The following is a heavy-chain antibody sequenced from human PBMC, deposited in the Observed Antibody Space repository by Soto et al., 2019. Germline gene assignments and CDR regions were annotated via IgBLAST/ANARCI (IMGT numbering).Heavy chain of an antibody. CDR3: AKWGGGLFEYISSFEYFQH. Sequence: EVQLLESGGGLVQPGGCLRLSCAASGFTFSSYAMSWVRQAPGKGLEWVSAISGSGGRTYYADSVKGRFTIARDISKNSVYPQMNTLRVEDTAVYYCAKWGGGLFEYISSFEYFQHWGQGTLVPVSS. V-gene: IGHV3-23*01. D-gene: IGHD6-6*01. J-gene: IGHJ1*01. CDR2: ISGSGGRT. CDR1: GFTFSSYA.